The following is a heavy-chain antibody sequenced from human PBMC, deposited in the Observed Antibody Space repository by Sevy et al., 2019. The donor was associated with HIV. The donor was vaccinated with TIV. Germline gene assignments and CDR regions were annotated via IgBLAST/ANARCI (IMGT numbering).Heavy chain of an antibody. CDR2: ISSSSSYI. J-gene: IGHJ4*02. V-gene: IGHV3-21*01. Sequence: GGSLRLSCAASGFTFSSYSMNWVRQAPGKGLEWVSSISSSSSYIYYAHSVKGRFTISRDNAKNSLYLQMNSLRAEDTAVYYCARDGAPLEYYYDSSGYYYWGQGTLVTVSS. CDR3: ARDGAPLEYYYDSSGYYY. D-gene: IGHD3-22*01. CDR1: GFTFSSYS.